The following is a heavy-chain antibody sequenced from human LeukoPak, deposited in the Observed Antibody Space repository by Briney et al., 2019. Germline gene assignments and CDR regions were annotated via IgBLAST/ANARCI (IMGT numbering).Heavy chain of an antibody. J-gene: IGHJ4*02. V-gene: IGHV3-23*01. CDR1: GFSFGNYA. Sequence: GGSLRLSCAASGFSFGNYAMSWVRQAPGKGLEWASSISGSGGSTYHADSVKGRFTISRDSSKNTLYLQMNSLRAEDTAIYYCARVIRAAPGKGYFDYWGQGTLVTVSS. CDR2: ISGSGGST. D-gene: IGHD6-13*01. CDR3: ARVIRAAPGKGYFDY.